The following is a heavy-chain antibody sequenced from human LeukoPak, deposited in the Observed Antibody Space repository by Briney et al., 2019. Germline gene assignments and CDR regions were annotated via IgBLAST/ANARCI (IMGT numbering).Heavy chain of an antibody. CDR1: GFTFSSYS. D-gene: IGHD3-22*01. CDR3: ARDPPNYYDSSGYFDY. J-gene: IGHJ4*02. V-gene: IGHV3-48*01. CDR2: ISSGSSTI. Sequence: GGSLRLSCVVSGFTFSSYSMKWVRQAPGKGLDWLSYISSGSSTIYYADSVKGRFTISRDNSKNTLYLQMNSLRAEGTAVYYCARDPPNYYDSSGYFDYWGQGTLVTVSS.